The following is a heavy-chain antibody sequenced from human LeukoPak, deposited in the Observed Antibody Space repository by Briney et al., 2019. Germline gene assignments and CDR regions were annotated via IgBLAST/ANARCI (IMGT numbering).Heavy chain of an antibody. CDR3: AKDGTIFRDGYVGP. V-gene: IGHV3-30*18. J-gene: IGHJ5*02. Sequence: GGSLRLSCAASGFTFSSYGMHWVRQAPGKGLEWVAVISYDGSNKYYADSVKGRFTISRDNSKNTLYLQMNSLRAEDTAVYYCAKDGTIFRDGYVGPWGQGTLVTVSS. D-gene: IGHD5-24*01. CDR1: GFTFSSYG. CDR2: ISYDGSNK.